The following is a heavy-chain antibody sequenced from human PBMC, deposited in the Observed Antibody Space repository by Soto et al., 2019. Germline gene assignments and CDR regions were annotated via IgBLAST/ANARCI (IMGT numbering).Heavy chain of an antibody. CDR3: ARDRSDYVWGSYRYTRSFFDY. D-gene: IGHD3-16*02. Sequence: SETLSLTCTVSGGSIISGGYYWIWIRQHPGKGLEWIGYIYYSGSTYYNPSLKSRVTISVDTSKNQFSLKLSSVTAADTAVYYCARDRSDYVWGSYRYTRSFFDYWGQGTLVTVSS. V-gene: IGHV4-31*03. CDR2: IYYSGST. J-gene: IGHJ4*02. CDR1: GGSIISGGYY.